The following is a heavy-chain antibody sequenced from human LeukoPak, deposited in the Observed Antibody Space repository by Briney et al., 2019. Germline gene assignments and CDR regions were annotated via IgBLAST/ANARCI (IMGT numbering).Heavy chain of an antibody. CDR2: ISSSSSYI. CDR1: GFTFSSYS. J-gene: IGHJ6*03. Sequence: GGSLRLSCAASGFTFSSYSMNWVRQAPGKGLEWVSSISSSSSYIYYADSEKGRFTISRDNAKNSLYLQMNSLRAEDTAVYYCAKDGAGAALATYYYYYYMDVWGKGTTVTVS. D-gene: IGHD5-12*01. V-gene: IGHV3-21*01. CDR3: AKDGAGAALATYYYYYYMDV.